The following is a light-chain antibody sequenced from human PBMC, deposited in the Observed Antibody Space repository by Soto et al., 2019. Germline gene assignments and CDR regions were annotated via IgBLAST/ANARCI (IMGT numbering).Light chain of an antibody. CDR2: GAS. CDR3: QQFGHSPPPFT. CDR1: RSVSSRY. J-gene: IGKJ2*01. V-gene: IGKV3-20*01. Sequence: ESMLTQSPGTLSLSPGDRATLSCRASRSVSSRYITWYQQKPGQAPRLLIYGASIRATGIPDRFSGSGSGTDFTLTISRLEAEDFAVYYCQQFGHSPPPFTFGQGTKLEI.